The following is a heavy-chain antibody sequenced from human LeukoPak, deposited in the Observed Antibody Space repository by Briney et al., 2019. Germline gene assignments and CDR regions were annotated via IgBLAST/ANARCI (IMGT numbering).Heavy chain of an antibody. CDR2: VYYSGST. CDR1: GGSVSSGSYS. CDR3: ARVMGYYDSSGYTY. J-gene: IGHJ4*02. V-gene: IGHV4-61*01. D-gene: IGHD3-22*01. Sequence: SETLSLTCTVSGGSVSSGSYSWNCIRQPPGKGLEWIGHVYYSGSTNYNPSLKSRVTISADTSKNQFSLKLSSVTAADTAVYYCARVMGYYDSSGYTYWGQGTLVTVSS.